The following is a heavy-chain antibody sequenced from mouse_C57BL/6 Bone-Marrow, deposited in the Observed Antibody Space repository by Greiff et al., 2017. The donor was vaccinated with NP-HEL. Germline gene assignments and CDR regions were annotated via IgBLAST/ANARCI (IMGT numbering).Heavy chain of an antibody. J-gene: IGHJ4*01. V-gene: IGHV1-4*01. CDR1: GYTFTSYT. CDR2: INPSSGDT. D-gene: IGHD4-1*01. Sequence: QVQLQQSGAELARPGASVKMSCKASGYTFTSYTMHWVKQRPGQGLEWIGYINPSSGDTKYKQKFKDKATLTADKSSSTAYMQLSSLTSEDTAVYYCARVTGTYYAMDYWGQGTSVTVSS. CDR3: ARVTGTYYAMDY.